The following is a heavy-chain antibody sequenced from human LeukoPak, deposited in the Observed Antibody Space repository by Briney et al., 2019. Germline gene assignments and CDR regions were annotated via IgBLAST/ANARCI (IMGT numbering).Heavy chain of an antibody. CDR3: ARGSYDYVWGSYRLDY. V-gene: IGHV3-64*01. CDR1: GFTFSSYA. CDR2: ISTNGGST. J-gene: IGHJ4*02. D-gene: IGHD3-16*02. Sequence: HPGGSLRLSCAAFGFTFSSYALHWVRQAPGRGLEYVSAISTNGGSTYYANSVKGRFTISRDNAKNSLYLQMNSLRAEDTAVYYCARGSYDYVWGSYRLDYWGQGTLVTVSS.